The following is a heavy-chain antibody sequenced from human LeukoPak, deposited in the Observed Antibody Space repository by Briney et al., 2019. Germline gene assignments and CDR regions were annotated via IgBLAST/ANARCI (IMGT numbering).Heavy chain of an antibody. CDR1: GGSISSYC. CDR3: ARDRDGYRGYDLSLDY. Sequence: SETLSLTCTVSGGSISSYCWSWIRQPAGKGLEWIGRIYTSGSTNYNPSLKSRVTMSVDTSKNQFSLKLSSVTAADTAVYYCARDRDGYRGYDLSLDYWGQGTLVTVSS. CDR2: IYTSGST. D-gene: IGHD5-12*01. J-gene: IGHJ4*02. V-gene: IGHV4-4*07.